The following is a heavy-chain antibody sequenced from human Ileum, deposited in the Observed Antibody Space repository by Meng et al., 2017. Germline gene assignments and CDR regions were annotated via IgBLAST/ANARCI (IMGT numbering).Heavy chain of an antibody. CDR3: ARDKVMDVSYDSSGYYSGLDY. CDR2: INGDGSSS. CDR1: GFTFSSSW. D-gene: IGHD3-22*01. J-gene: IGHJ4*02. V-gene: IGHV3-74*01. Sequence: EVQLVESGGGLVQPGGFLRLSCAAFGFTFSSSWMHWVRQAPGKGLVWVSRINGDGSSSSHADSVKGRFTISRDNAKNTLYLQMNSLRAEDTAVYYCARDKVMDVSYDSSGYYSGLDYWGQGTLVTVSS.